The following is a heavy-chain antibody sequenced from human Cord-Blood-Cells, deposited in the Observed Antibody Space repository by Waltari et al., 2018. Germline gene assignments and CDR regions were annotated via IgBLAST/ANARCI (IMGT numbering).Heavy chain of an antibody. CDR1: GGTFSSYA. D-gene: IGHD3-16*01. J-gene: IGHJ4*02. CDR2: IITIFGTA. CDR3: ARGGLGAERGA. Sequence: QVQLVQSGAEVKKPGSSVKVSCTASGGTFSSYAISWVRQAPEQGLELMGGIITIFGTANYAQTFQGRVTITADKSTSTAYMERSSLGSEDTAVYCCARGGLGAERGAWGQGTLVTVSS. V-gene: IGHV1-69*06.